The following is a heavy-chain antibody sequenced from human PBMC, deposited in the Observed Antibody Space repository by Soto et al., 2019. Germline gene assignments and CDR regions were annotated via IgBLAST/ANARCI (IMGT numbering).Heavy chain of an antibody. CDR3: ARAQVFGVVIGMDV. J-gene: IGHJ6*02. D-gene: IGHD3-3*01. CDR1: GGSISSYY. CDR2: IYYSGST. V-gene: IGHV4-59*01. Sequence: SETLSLTCTVSGGSISSYYWSWIRQPPGKGLEWIGYIYYSGSTNYNPSLKSRATISVDTSKNQFSLKLSSVTAADTAVYYCARAQVFGVVIGMDVWGQGATVTV.